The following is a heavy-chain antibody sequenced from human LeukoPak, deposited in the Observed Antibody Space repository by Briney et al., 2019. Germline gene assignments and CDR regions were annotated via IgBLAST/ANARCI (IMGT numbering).Heavy chain of an antibody. D-gene: IGHD6-13*01. CDR3: ASAIAAAGSEFDY. CDR2: IYPGDSDT. V-gene: IGHV5-51*01. J-gene: IGHJ4*02. CDR1: GYSFTSYW. Sequence: GESLKISCKGSGYSFTSYWIGWVRPMPGKGLEWMGIIYPGDSDTRYSPSFQGQVTISADKSISTAYLQWSSLKASDTAMYYCASAIAAAGSEFDYWGQGTLVTVSS.